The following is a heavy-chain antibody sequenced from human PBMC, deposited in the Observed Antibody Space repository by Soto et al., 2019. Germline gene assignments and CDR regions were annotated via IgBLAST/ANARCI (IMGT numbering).Heavy chain of an antibody. Sequence: PWGSLRLSCAASGFTFSNAWMSWVRQAPGKGLEWIGRVKSKTDGGTTDFAAPVKGRFTISRDDSKNTLSLQMNSLKTEDTAVYYCTTDDPINSFWGQGTLVTVSS. CDR2: VKSKTDGGTT. D-gene: IGHD1-26*01. CDR1: GFTFSNAW. J-gene: IGHJ4*02. V-gene: IGHV3-15*01. CDR3: TTDDPINSF.